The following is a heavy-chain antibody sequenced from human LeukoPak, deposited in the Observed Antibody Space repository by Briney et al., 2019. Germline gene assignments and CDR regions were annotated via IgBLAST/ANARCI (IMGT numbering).Heavy chain of an antibody. CDR2: ISAYNGNT. CDR3: ARDSPYYYDSSGPGAFDI. D-gene: IGHD3-22*01. Sequence: VASVKVSCKASGYTFTSYGISWVRQAPGQGLERMGWISAYNGNTNYAQKLQGRVTMTTDTSTSTAYMELRSLRSDDTAVYYCARDSPYYYDSSGPGAFDIWGQGTMVTVSS. J-gene: IGHJ3*02. CDR1: GYTFTSYG. V-gene: IGHV1-18*01.